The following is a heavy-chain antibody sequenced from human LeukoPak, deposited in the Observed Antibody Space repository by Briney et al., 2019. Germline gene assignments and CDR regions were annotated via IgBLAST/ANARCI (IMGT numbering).Heavy chain of an antibody. V-gene: IGHV3-13*01. Sequence: PGGSLRLSCAASGFTFSSYDMPWVRHATGKGLEWVSAIGTAGDTYYPGSVKGRFTISRENAKNSLYLQMNSLRAGDTAVYYCARGDILTGYVDYWGQGTLVTVSS. CDR1: GFTFSSYD. CDR3: ARGDILTGYVDY. D-gene: IGHD3-9*01. CDR2: IGTAGDT. J-gene: IGHJ4*02.